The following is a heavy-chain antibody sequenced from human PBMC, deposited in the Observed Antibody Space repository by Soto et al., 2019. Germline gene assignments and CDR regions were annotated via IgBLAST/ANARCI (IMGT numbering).Heavy chain of an antibody. D-gene: IGHD6-19*01. CDR1: GLTFSYYA. Sequence: PGGSLRLSCAASGLTFSYYAMSWVRQAPGKGLECVSAISGSGGSTYYADSVKRRFTISRDNSKNTLYLQMNSLRAEDAAKYFCAKVRVAGSYYYAMDVWGQGTTVTVSS. CDR2: ISGSGGST. J-gene: IGHJ6*02. CDR3: AKVRVAGSYYYAMDV. V-gene: IGHV3-23*01.